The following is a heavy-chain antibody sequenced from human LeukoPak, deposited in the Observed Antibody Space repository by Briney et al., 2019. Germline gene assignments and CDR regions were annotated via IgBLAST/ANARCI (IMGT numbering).Heavy chain of an antibody. CDR1: GYIFTSYG. V-gene: IGHV1-18*01. CDR2: ISAYNGNT. CDR3: ARDLITSISTPFRAFDI. J-gene: IGHJ3*02. Sequence: GASVKVSCKASGYIFTSYGISWVRQAPGQGLEWMGWISAYNGNTNYAQKLQGRVTMTTDTSTSTAYMELRSLRSDDTAVYYCARDLITSISTPFRAFDIWGQGTMVTVSS. D-gene: IGHD6-6*01.